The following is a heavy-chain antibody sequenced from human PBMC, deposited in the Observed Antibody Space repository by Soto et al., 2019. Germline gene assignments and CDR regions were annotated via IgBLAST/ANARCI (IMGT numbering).Heavy chain of an antibody. D-gene: IGHD2-2*01. CDR3: AKGRGYCSSTSCYVGSDY. V-gene: IGHV3-23*01. CDR1: GCPFSSYA. J-gene: IGHJ4*02. CDR2: ISGSGGST. Sequence: GGSLRVSCAAAGCPFSSYAMSWVRPAPGKGLEWVSAISGSGGSTYYADSVKGRFTISRDNSKNTLYLQMNSLRAEDTAVYYCAKGRGYCSSTSCYVGSDYWGQGTLVTVSS.